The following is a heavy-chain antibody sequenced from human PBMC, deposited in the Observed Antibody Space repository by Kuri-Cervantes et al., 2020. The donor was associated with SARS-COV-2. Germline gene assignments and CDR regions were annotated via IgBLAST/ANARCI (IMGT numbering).Heavy chain of an antibody. Sequence: GGSLRLSCAASGFTFSSYSMNWVRQAPGKGLEWVSYISSSSSTIYYADSVKGRFTISRDNAKSSLYLQMNSLRAEDTAVYYCARVEGISLDYWGQGTLVTVSS. CDR2: ISSSSSTI. D-gene: IGHD3-3*01. V-gene: IGHV3-48*01. CDR1: GFTFSSYS. CDR3: ARVEGISLDY. J-gene: IGHJ4*02.